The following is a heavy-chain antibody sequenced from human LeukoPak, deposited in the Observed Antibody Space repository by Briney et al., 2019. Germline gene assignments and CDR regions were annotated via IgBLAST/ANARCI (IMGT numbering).Heavy chain of an antibody. D-gene: IGHD4-23*01. CDR1: GFTFSNYW. J-gene: IGHJ4*02. CDR2: INNDGSNA. CDR3: AMTTVGFDY. V-gene: IGHV3-74*03. Sequence: GGSLRLSCAASGFTFSNYWMHWVRQAPGKGLIWVSRINNDGSNAAYADSVKGRFTISRDNAKNTLYLQMNRLRAEDTAVYYCAMTTVGFDYWGQGALVTVSS.